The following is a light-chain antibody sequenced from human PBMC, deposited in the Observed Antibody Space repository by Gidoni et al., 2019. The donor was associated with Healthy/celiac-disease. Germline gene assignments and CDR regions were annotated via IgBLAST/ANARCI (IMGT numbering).Light chain of an antibody. CDR2: DAS. Sequence: EIVLPQSPATLSLSPGERATLPCRASQSVSSYLAWYQQKPGQAPRLLIYDASNRATGIPARFSGSGSGTDFTLTISSLEPEDFAVYYCQQRSNFLFTFGPGTKVDIK. CDR3: QQRSNFLFT. V-gene: IGKV3-11*01. J-gene: IGKJ3*01. CDR1: QSVSSY.